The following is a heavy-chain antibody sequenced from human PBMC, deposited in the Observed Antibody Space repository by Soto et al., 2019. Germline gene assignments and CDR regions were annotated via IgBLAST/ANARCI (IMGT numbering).Heavy chain of an antibody. CDR3: AAQPGGGGY. V-gene: IGHV3-53*01. CDR1: GFTVSNNY. J-gene: IGHJ4*02. D-gene: IGHD3-10*01. CDR2: IYSGGYT. Sequence: EVQLVESGGGLIQPGGSLRLSCAVSGFTVSNNYMSWVRQAPGKGLEGVSVIYSGGYTAYGDSVKGRFTISRDNSKKPLYLQKNTLRADDGGFYYGAAQPGGGGYWGQGTLVTVSS.